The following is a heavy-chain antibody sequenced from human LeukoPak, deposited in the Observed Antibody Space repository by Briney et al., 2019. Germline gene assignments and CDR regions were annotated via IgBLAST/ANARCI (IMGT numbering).Heavy chain of an antibody. CDR2: ISYDGSNK. D-gene: IGHD1-26*01. V-gene: IGHV3-30*03. J-gene: IGHJ4*02. Sequence: GRSLRLSCAASGFTFSSYGMHWVRQAPGKGLEWVAVISYDGSNKYYADSVKGRFTISRDNSKNTLYLQMNSLRAEDTAVYYCVRDHHEWELLLDYWGQGTLVTVSS. CDR3: VRDHHEWELLLDY. CDR1: GFTFSSYG.